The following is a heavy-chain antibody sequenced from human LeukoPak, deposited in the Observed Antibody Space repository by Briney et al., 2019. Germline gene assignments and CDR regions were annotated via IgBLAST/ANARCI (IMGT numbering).Heavy chain of an antibody. D-gene: IGHD1/OR15-1a*01. Sequence: SETLSLTCAVYGGSFSGYYWSWIRQPPGKGLEWIGEINHSGSTNYNPSLKSRVTISVDTSKNQFSLELRSVTAADTAVYYCAKQKGLDPWGQGTLVTVSS. V-gene: IGHV4-34*01. CDR3: AKQKGLDP. CDR2: INHSGST. J-gene: IGHJ5*02. CDR1: GGSFSGYY.